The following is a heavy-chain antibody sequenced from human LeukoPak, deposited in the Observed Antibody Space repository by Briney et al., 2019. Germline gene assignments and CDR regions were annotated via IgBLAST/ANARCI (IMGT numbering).Heavy chain of an antibody. CDR3: ARGVNYYYYYMDV. CDR2: IYYSGST. CDR1: GGSIRSYY. V-gene: IGHV4-59*08. J-gene: IGHJ6*03. D-gene: IGHD4-23*01. Sequence: SETLSLTCTVSGGSIRSYYWSWIRQPPGKGLQWIGYIYYSGSTSYNPSLKSRVTISVDTSKNQFSLKLSSVTAADTAVYYCARGVNYYYYYMDVWGKGTTVTISS.